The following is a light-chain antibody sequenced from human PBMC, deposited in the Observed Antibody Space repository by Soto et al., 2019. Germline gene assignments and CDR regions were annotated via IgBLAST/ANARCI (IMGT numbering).Light chain of an antibody. CDR3: SSYTTTSTVV. CDR2: DVS. CDR1: SSDIGVYNY. J-gene: IGLJ2*01. V-gene: IGLV2-14*01. Sequence: QSALTQPASVSGSPGQSITISCTGTSSDIGVYNYVSWYQQHPGKAPKLMIYDVSNRPSGVSNRFSGSKSGNTASLTISGLQAEDEADYYCSSYTTTSTVVFGGGTQLTV.